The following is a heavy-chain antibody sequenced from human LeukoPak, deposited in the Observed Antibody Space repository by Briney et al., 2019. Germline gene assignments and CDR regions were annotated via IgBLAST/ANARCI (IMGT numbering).Heavy chain of an antibody. CDR2: IRYDGSNK. CDR1: GFTFSSYG. CDR3: AKAVPSSYYGSGSYWDAFDI. D-gene: IGHD3-10*01. Sequence: GGSLRLSCAASGFTFSSYGMHWVRQAPGKGLEWVAFIRYDGSNKYYADSVKGRFTISRDNSKNTLNLQMNSLRAEDTAVYYCAKAVPSSYYGSGSYWDAFDIWGQGTMVTVS. J-gene: IGHJ3*02. V-gene: IGHV3-30*02.